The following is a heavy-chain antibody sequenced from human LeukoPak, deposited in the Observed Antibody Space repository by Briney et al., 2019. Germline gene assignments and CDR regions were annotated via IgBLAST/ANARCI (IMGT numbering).Heavy chain of an antibody. CDR1: GFSFSSFA. J-gene: IGHJ6*02. CDR3: AKDKGWGYSSYDYYGMDV. D-gene: IGHD1-26*01. V-gene: IGHV3-23*01. CDR2: ISGSGGRT. Sequence: PGGSLRLSCAASGFSFSSFAVSWVRQAPGKGLEWVSGISGSGGRTNYADSVKGRFTISRDNSKNTLYLQMNSLRAEDAAVYYCAKDKGWGYSSYDYYGMDVWGQGTTVTVSS.